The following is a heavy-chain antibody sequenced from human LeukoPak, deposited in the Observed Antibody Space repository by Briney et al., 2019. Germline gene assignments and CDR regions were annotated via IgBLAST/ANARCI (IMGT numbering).Heavy chain of an antibody. CDR1: GFTFSIYP. D-gene: IGHD1-26*01. Sequence: GAPLRLSCAASGFTFSIYPMSWVRQAPGKGLEWVSAISGSGDSTNYADSVKGRFTISRDTSKNTLYLQMNSLRAEDTAVYYCATPTTYSGTYIPFNGWGQGTMVTVSS. CDR2: ISGSGDST. CDR3: ATPTTYSGTYIPFNG. V-gene: IGHV3-23*01. J-gene: IGHJ3*01.